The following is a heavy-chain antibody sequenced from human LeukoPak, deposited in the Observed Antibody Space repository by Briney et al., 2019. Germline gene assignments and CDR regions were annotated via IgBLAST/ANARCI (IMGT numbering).Heavy chain of an antibody. D-gene: IGHD2-2*01. CDR2: IYTSGST. CDR1: GGSISSYY. V-gene: IGHV4-4*07. CDR3: ARESFVVPAAID. J-gene: IGHJ4*02. Sequence: SETLSLTCTVSGGSISSYYWSWIRQPAGKGLEWIGRIYTSGSTNYNPSLKSRVTMSVDTSKNQFSLKLSFVTAADTAVYYCARESFVVPAAIDWGQGTLVTVSS.